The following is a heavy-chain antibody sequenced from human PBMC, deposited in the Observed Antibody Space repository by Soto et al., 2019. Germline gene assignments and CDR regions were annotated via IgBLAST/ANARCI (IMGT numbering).Heavy chain of an antibody. CDR3: AIYKEGDGGSLQYFQY. J-gene: IGHJ4*02. V-gene: IGHV1-69*01. CDR2: IIPIFGTT. D-gene: IGHD1-26*01. Sequence: QVQLVQSGAEVKKPGSSVKVSCQASGGTFGSDGVSWVRQAPGQVFEWMGAIIPIFGTTNYAQNFQGRITMTADEHTRTVYLELSGLRSEDTALYYCAIYKEGDGGSLQYFQYWGQGTLVTVSS. CDR1: GGTFGSDG.